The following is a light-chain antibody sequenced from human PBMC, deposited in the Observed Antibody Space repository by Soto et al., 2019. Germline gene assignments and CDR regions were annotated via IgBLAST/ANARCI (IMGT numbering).Light chain of an antibody. Sequence: DIQMTQSPSTLSASVGDRVTITCRASQSISSWLAWYQQKPGKAPKLLIFDASNLATGVPSRFSGSGSGTDFTFTISSLQPEDFATYYCQQYHDFPITFGQGTRLEIK. V-gene: IGKV1-5*01. CDR1: QSISSW. CDR2: DAS. CDR3: QQYHDFPIT. J-gene: IGKJ5*01.